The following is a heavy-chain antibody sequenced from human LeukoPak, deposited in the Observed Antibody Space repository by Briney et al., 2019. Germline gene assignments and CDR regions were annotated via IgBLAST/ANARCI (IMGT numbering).Heavy chain of an antibody. CDR2: INPSGGST. CDR3: AKWHEGQLAFDS. D-gene: IGHD1-1*01. CDR1: GYTFTSYY. Sequence: ASVKVSCKASGYTFTSYYMHWVRQAPGQGLEWMGIINPSGGSTSYAQKFQGRVTMTRDTSTSTVYMELSSLRSEDTAVYYCAKWHEGQLAFDSWGQGTLVTVSS. J-gene: IGHJ4*02. V-gene: IGHV1-46*01.